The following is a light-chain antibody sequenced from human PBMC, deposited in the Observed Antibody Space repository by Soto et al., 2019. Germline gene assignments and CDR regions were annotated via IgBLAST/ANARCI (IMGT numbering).Light chain of an antibody. Sequence: EIVLTQSPATLSLSTGERATLSCRASQSVSSYSAWYQQKPGQAPRLLIYDASNRATGIPARFSGSGSGTDFTLTISSLEPEDFAVHYCQQRNNWPPTFGQGTRLEIK. CDR1: QSVSSY. CDR2: DAS. CDR3: QQRNNWPPT. J-gene: IGKJ5*01. V-gene: IGKV3-11*01.